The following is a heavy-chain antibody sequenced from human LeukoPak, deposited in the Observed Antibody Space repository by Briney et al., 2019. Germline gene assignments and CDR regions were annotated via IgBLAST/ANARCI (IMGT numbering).Heavy chain of an antibody. CDR1: GGSFSGYY. V-gene: IGHV4-34*01. CDR3: ARRGIAAPLTYYYYYYMDV. J-gene: IGHJ6*03. D-gene: IGHD6-6*01. Sequence: SETLSLTCAVYGGSFSGYYWSWIRQPPGKGLEWIGEINHSGSTNYNPSLKSRVTISVDTSKNQFSLKLSSVTAADTAVYYCARRGIAAPLTYYYYYYMDVWGKGTTVTVSS. CDR2: INHSGST.